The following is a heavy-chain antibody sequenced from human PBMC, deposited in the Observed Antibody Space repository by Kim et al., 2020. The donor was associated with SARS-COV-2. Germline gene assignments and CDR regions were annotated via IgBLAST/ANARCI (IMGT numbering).Heavy chain of an antibody. D-gene: IGHD1-26*01. CDR3: AKDIGFSVLGATDGVMDD. J-gene: IGHJ4*02. Sequence: GGSLRLSCVTSGFTFEDYAMHWVRQAPGRGLEWVSLISCGGSNIYYADSVKGRFTISRDNAKNSLYLQMNSLRPEDTAFYYCAKDIGFSVLGATDGVMDDWGRGTMVTVSS. V-gene: IGHV3-43D*03. CDR1: GFTFEDYA. CDR2: ISCGGSNI.